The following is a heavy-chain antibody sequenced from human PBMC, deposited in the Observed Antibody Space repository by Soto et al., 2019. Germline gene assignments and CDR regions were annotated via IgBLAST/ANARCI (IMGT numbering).Heavy chain of an antibody. J-gene: IGHJ5*01. CDR2: TYYRSKWYD. CDR1: GDSVSSNSAA. CDR3: ARWVGATYWFDP. Sequence: SQTLSLTCAISGDSVSSNSAAWNWIRQSPSRGLEWLGRTYYRSKWYDDYAVSVKSRITINPDTSKNQFSLQLNSVTPEDTAVYYWARWVGATYWFDPWGQGTLVTVSS. V-gene: IGHV6-1*01. D-gene: IGHD1-26*01.